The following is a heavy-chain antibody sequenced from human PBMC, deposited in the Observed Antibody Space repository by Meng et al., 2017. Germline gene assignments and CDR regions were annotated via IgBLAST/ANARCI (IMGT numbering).Heavy chain of an antibody. V-gene: IGHV3-23*01. CDR1: GFTFSGHA. CDR2: ISGSADSI. J-gene: IGHJ4*02. CDR3: ARGLRIGPDY. D-gene: IGHD3/OR15-3a*01. Sequence: GESLKISCAASGFTFSGHAMTWVRQAPGKGLEWVSSISGSADSIYYADSVKGRFTISRDNSKNTLFLHMNSLRTGDTAVYYCARGLRIGPDYWGQGTRVTGYS.